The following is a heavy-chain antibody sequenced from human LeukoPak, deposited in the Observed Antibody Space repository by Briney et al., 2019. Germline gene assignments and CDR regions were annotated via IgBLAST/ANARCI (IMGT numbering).Heavy chain of an antibody. CDR1: GYTFTGYY. CDR2: INPNSGGT. J-gene: IGHJ6*02. D-gene: IGHD3-10*01. Sequence: ASVKVSCKASGYTFTGYYMHWVRQAPGQGLEWMGWINPNSGGTNYAQKFQGRATMTRDTSISTAYMELSRLRSDDTAVYYCARRGVSDSPYYYYGMDVWGQGTTVTVSS. CDR3: ARRGVSDSPYYYYGMDV. V-gene: IGHV1-2*02.